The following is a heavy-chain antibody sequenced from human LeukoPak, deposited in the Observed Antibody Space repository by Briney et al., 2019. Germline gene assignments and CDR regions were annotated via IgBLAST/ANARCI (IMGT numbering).Heavy chain of an antibody. CDR2: VTPNTGGT. D-gene: IGHD4-23*01. V-gene: IGHV1-2*02. CDR1: GYTFTGYY. CDR3: ARGAGGNYISPIDY. Sequence: EASVKVSCKASGYTFTGYYMHWVRQAPGQGLEWMGWVTPNTGGTHFAQKFQGRVTMTRDTSISTAYMELTRLRSDDTAVYYCARGAGGNYISPIDYWGQGTLVTVSS. J-gene: IGHJ4*02.